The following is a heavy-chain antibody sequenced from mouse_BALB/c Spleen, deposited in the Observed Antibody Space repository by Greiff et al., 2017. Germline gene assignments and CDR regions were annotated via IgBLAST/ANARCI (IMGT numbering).Heavy chain of an antibody. CDR3: ARKYYDYDEGYYYAMDY. V-gene: IGHV1-9*01. Sequence: SGAELMKPGASVKISCKATGYTFSSYWIEWVKQRPGHGLEWIGEILPGSGSTNYNEKFKGKATFTADTSSNTAYMQLSSLTSEDSAVYYCARKYYDYDEGYYYAMDYWGQGTSVTVSS. CDR2: ILPGSGST. J-gene: IGHJ4*01. D-gene: IGHD2-4*01. CDR1: GYTFSSYW.